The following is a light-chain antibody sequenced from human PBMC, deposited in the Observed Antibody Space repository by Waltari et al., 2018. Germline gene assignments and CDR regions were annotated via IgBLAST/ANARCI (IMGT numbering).Light chain of an antibody. CDR1: QSSGSW. Sequence: DIQMTQSPSTLSASVGDRVTITCRASQSSGSWLALYQLKPGKAPKLLIYDASSLERGVPSRFSGSGSGTEFTLTISSLQPDDFATYYCQQYNSDSQNFGQGTKVEIK. CDR2: DAS. J-gene: IGKJ1*01. CDR3: QQYNSDSQN. V-gene: IGKV1-5*01.